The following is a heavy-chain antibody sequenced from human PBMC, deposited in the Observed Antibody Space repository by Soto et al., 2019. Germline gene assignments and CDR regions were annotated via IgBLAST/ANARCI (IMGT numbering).Heavy chain of an antibody. Sequence: QVQLQESGPGLVKPSQTLSLTCTVSGGSISSGGYYWSWIRQHPGKGLGWIGYIYYSGSTYYNPSLKSRVTISVDTSKNQFSLKLSSVTAADTAVYYCARVVGDGYNHGPFDYWGQGTLVTVSS. CDR2: IYYSGST. D-gene: IGHD5-12*01. CDR3: ARVVGDGYNHGPFDY. CDR1: GGSISSGGYY. J-gene: IGHJ4*02. V-gene: IGHV4-31*03.